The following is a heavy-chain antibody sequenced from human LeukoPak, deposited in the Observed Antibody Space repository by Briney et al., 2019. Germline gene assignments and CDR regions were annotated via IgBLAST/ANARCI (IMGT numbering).Heavy chain of an antibody. CDR3: ARKAVGPTSNYFDY. Sequence: PSETLSLTCTVSGGSISSHYWIWIRQPPGKGLEWIGEINHRGNSNYNPSLKSRVTMSVDTSKNQISLKLSSVTAADTAIYYCARKAVGPTSNYFDYRGRGTLVTVSS. CDR2: INHRGNS. J-gene: IGHJ4*02. CDR1: GGSISSHY. V-gene: IGHV4-34*01. D-gene: IGHD1-26*01.